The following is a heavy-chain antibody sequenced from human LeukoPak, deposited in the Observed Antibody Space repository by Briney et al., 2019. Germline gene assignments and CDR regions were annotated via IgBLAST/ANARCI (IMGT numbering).Heavy chain of an antibody. Sequence: SETLSLTCTVSGGSISSYYWSWIRQHPGKGLEWIGYIYYSGSTYYNPSLKSRVTISVDTSKNQFSLKLSSVTAADTAVYYCAREVYSYGDYYFDYWGQGTLVTVSS. V-gene: IGHV4-59*06. J-gene: IGHJ4*02. D-gene: IGHD5-18*01. CDR1: GGSISSYY. CDR2: IYYSGST. CDR3: AREVYSYGDYYFDY.